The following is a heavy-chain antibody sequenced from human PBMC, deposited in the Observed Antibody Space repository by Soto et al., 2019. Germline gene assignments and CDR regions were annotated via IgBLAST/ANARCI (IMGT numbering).Heavy chain of an antibody. CDR2: IYPGDSDT. Sequence: GESLKISFKGSGYSFTSYWIGWVRQMPGKGLEWMGIIYPGDSDTRYSPSFQGQVTISADKSISTAYLQWSSLKASDTAMYYCARSDYYDSSDHPRFDSWGKGSLVPVSS. CDR3: ARSDYYDSSDHPRFDS. J-gene: IGHJ4*02. V-gene: IGHV5-51*01. D-gene: IGHD3-22*01. CDR1: GYSFTSYW.